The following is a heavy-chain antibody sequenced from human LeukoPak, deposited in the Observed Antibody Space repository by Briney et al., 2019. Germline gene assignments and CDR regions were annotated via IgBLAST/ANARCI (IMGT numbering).Heavy chain of an antibody. CDR1: GYTFTSYD. V-gene: IGHV1-8*01. J-gene: IGHJ5*02. CDR2: MNPNSGNT. CDR3: ARGNTMVRGVTNWFDP. D-gene: IGHD3-10*01. Sequence: ASVKVSCKASGYTFTSYDINWVRQATGQGLEWMGWMNPNSGNTGYALKFQGRVTMTRNTSISTAYMELSSLRSEDTAVYYCARGNTMVRGVTNWFDPWGQGTLVTVSS.